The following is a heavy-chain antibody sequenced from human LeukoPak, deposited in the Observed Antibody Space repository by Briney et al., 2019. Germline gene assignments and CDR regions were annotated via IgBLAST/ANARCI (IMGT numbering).Heavy chain of an antibody. D-gene: IGHD1-20*01. J-gene: IGHJ4*02. CDR2: INHSGST. Sequence: SETLSLTCAVYGRSFSGYYWTWIRQPPGKGLEWIGEINHSGSTNYNASLKSRVTMSVDTSKNQFSLKLSSVTAADTAVYYCARDGGFNWSDYWGQGTLVTVSS. V-gene: IGHV4-34*01. CDR3: ARDGGFNWSDY. CDR1: GRSFSGYY.